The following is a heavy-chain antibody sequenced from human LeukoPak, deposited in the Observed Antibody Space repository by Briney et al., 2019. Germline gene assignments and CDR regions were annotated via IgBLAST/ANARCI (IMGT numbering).Heavy chain of an antibody. J-gene: IGHJ5*02. CDR3: ARAVLRYFDWLSGLNWFDP. D-gene: IGHD3-9*01. CDR1: GGSISGYY. V-gene: IGHV4-34*01. Sequence: SETLSLTCTVSGGSISGYYWSWIRQPPGKGLEWIGEINHSGSTNYNPSLKSRVTISVDTSKNQFSLKLSSVTAADTAVYYCARAVLRYFDWLSGLNWFDPWGQGTLVTVSS. CDR2: INHSGST.